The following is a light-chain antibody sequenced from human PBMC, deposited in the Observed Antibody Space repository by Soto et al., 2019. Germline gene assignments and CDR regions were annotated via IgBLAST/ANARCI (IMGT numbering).Light chain of an antibody. V-gene: IGLV1-40*01. CDR1: RYNVGAGYD. CDR3: QSYDSSLSGSGV. CDR2: DNN. J-gene: IGLJ3*02. Sequence: QSVLTQPPSVSGAPGQRVTISCTGSRYNVGAGYDVHWYQQLPGTAPKLLIYDNNNRPSGVPDRFSGSKSATSASLAITGLQAEDEADYYCQSYDSSLSGSGVFGGGTKLTVL.